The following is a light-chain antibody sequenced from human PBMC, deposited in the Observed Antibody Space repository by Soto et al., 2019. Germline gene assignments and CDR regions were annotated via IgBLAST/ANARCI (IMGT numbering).Light chain of an antibody. CDR2: GAS. CDR1: QDISSS. CDR3: QQTKSYPST. Sequence: AIQLTQSPSSLSASVGDRVTITCRASQDISSSLAWYQQKAGKAPKLLIYGASILQSGVPSGFSGSGFGTDFTLTISSLRAEDFAIYFCQQTKSYPSTFGGGTREEI. V-gene: IGKV1-13*02. J-gene: IGKJ4*01.